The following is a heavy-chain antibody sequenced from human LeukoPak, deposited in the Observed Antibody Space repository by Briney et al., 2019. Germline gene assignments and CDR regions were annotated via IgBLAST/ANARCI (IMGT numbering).Heavy chain of an antibody. J-gene: IGHJ4*02. Sequence: SQTLSLTCAISGDSVSTNSVAWNWIRQSPSRGLEWQGRTYYRSKWYNDYAVSVKSRITINPDTSKNQFSLQLKSVTPEDTAVYYCARELDGYNSKPLDYWGQGTLVTVSS. V-gene: IGHV6-1*01. CDR3: ARELDGYNSKPLDY. D-gene: IGHD5-24*01. CDR1: GDSVSTNSVA. CDR2: TYYRSKWYN.